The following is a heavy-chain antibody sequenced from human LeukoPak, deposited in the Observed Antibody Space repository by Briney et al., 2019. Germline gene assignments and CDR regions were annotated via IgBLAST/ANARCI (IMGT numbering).Heavy chain of an antibody. V-gene: IGHV1-2*02. CDR3: AIQGPYGSGSYSAFDI. D-gene: IGHD3-10*01. Sequence: ASVKVSCKASGGTFSSYAISWVRQAPGQGLEWMGWINPNSGGTNYAQKFQGRVTMTRDTSISTAYMELSRLRSDDTAVYYCAIQGPYGSGSYSAFDIWGQGTMVTVSS. CDR2: INPNSGGT. J-gene: IGHJ3*02. CDR1: GGTFSSYA.